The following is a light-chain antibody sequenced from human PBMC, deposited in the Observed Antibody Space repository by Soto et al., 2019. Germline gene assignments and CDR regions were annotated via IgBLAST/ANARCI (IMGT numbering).Light chain of an antibody. V-gene: IGLV1-40*01. Sequence: QSVLTQPPSGSGAPGQRVTISCTGSSSNIGAGYDVHWYQQLPGTAPKLLIYGNTNRPSGVPDRFSASKSGTSASLAITGLQAEDEADYYCQSYDSSLSCWVFGGGTKLTVL. J-gene: IGLJ3*02. CDR2: GNT. CDR1: SSNIGAGYD. CDR3: QSYDSSLSCWV.